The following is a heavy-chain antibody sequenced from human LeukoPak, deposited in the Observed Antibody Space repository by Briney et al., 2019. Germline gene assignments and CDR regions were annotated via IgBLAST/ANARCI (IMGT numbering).Heavy chain of an antibody. CDR3: AKDSRSGSYSYFDY. D-gene: IGHD1-26*01. V-gene: IGHV3-7*03. CDR2: MKQDGSEK. CDR1: GGSISSYY. Sequence: ETLSLTCTVSGGSISSYYWSWIRQPPGKGLEWVANMKQDGSEKYYVDSVKGRFTISRDNAKNSLYLQMNSLRAEDTALYYCAKDSRSGSYSYFDYWGQGTLVTVSS. J-gene: IGHJ4*02.